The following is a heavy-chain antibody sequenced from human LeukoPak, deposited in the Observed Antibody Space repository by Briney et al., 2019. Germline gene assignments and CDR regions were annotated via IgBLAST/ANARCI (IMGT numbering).Heavy chain of an antibody. J-gene: IGHJ3*01. V-gene: IGHV3-23*01. CDR2: VSGSGEST. CDR3: VKDLGDDYENAFDF. Sequence: GGSLRLSCEASGFAFSRYAMRWVRHPPGRGLEWVSSVSGSGESTFYAASVKRRFTISRDNSKNTVYLQMNSLRAEDTAPYYCVKDLGDDYENAFDFWGQGTLVTVSS. D-gene: IGHD4-17*01. CDR1: GFAFSRYA.